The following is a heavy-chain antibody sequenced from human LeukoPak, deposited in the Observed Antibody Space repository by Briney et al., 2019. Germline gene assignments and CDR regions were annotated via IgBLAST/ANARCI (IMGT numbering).Heavy chain of an antibody. J-gene: IGHJ4*02. CDR2: FDPEDGET. D-gene: IGHD3-22*01. Sequence: ASVKVSCKVSGYTLTELSMHWVRQAPGKGLEWMGGFDPEDGETIYAQKFQGRVTMTEDTSTDTAYMELSSLRSEDTVVYYCARDVASSGYYWDWGQGTLVTVSS. CDR3: ARDVASSGYYWD. CDR1: GYTLTELS. V-gene: IGHV1-24*01.